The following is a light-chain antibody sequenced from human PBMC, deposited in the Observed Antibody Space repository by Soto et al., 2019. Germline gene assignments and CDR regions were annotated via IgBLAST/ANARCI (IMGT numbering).Light chain of an antibody. CDR3: QQYGNSPLTYT. CDR2: AAS. Sequence: EIVLTQSPGTLSLSPGERATLSCRASQSVSSSFLAWYQQKPGQAPRLLVYAASTRATGIPDRFCGSGSGTDFTLTISRLEPEDFAVYFCQQYGNSPLTYTFGQGTRLEI. J-gene: IGKJ2*01. V-gene: IGKV3-20*01. CDR1: QSVSSSF.